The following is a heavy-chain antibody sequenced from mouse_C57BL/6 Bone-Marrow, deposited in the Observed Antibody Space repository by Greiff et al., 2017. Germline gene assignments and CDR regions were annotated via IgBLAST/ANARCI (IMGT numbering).Heavy chain of an antibody. V-gene: IGHV1-39*01. CDR2: INPNYGTT. CDR3: ARDYDYSFSRDY. CDR1: GYSFTDYY. Sequence: EVKLMESGPELVKPGASVKISCKASGYSFTDYYMNWVKQSNGKSLEWIGVINPNYGTTSYNQKFKGKATLTVDQSSSTAYMQLNSLTSEDSAVYYCARDYDYSFSRDYWGQGTSVTVSS. D-gene: IGHD2-4*01. J-gene: IGHJ4*01.